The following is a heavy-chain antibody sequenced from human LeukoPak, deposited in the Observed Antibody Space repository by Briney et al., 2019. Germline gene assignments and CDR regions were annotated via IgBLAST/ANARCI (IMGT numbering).Heavy chain of an antibody. CDR3: ARRATEVSD. V-gene: IGHV3-48*03. CDR2: ISSSGSTT. CDR1: RFIFSSYN. D-gene: IGHD6-6*01. J-gene: IGHJ4*02. Sequence: GGSLRLSCAASRFIFSSYNMNWVRQAPGKGLEWVSYISSSGSTTYYADSVKGRFTISRDNAKNSLFLHMNSLRAEDTAVYYCARRATEVSDWGQGTLVTVSS.